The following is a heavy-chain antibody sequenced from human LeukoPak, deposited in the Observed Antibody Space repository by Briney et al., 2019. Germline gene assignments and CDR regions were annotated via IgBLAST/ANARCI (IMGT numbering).Heavy chain of an antibody. J-gene: IGHJ5*02. CDR3: ARINKNREFDP. Sequence: LGGSLEISCQGSGSTFTSYWIGWVRQLPGKGLEWMGIIYPGDSDTRYSPSFQGQVTISADKSISTAYLQWSSLKASDTAMYYCARINKNREFDPWGQGTLVTVSS. D-gene: IGHD1/OR15-1a*01. CDR1: GSTFTSYW. CDR2: IYPGDSDT. V-gene: IGHV5-51*01.